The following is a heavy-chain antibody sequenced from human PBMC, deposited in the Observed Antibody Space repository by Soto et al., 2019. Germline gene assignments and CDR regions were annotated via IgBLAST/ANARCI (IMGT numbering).Heavy chain of an antibody. J-gene: IGHJ4*02. Sequence: PSETLSLTCTVSGGSISSGDYYWSWIRQPPGKGLEWIGYIYYNGSTYYNPSLKSRVTISVDTSKNQFSLKLSSVTAADTAVYYCARAKSDYDSSGYYTSHYFDYWGQGNLVTVSS. CDR3: ARAKSDYDSSGYYTSHYFDY. D-gene: IGHD3-22*01. CDR1: GGSISSGDYY. V-gene: IGHV4-30-4*01. CDR2: IYYNGST.